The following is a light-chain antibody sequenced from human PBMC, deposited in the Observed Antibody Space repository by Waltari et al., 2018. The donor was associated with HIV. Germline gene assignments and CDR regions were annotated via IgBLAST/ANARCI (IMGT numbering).Light chain of an antibody. J-gene: IGLJ2*01. CDR1: SSNIGSNT. CDR2: SNN. Sequence: QSVLTQPPPASGTPGQRVTISCSGSSSNIGSNTVNWYQHLPGTSPKLLIYSNNQRPSGVPDRFSGSKSGTSASLAISGLQFEDEADYYCAAWDDSLKVVFGGGTKLTVL. CDR3: AAWDDSLKVV. V-gene: IGLV1-44*01.